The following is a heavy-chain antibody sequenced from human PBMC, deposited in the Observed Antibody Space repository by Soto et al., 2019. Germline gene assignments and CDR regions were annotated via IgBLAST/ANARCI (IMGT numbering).Heavy chain of an antibody. CDR1: GYSFTSYW. D-gene: IGHD6-13*01. Sequence: GESLKISCKGSGYSFTSYWISWVRQMPGKGLEWMGRIDPSDSYTNYSPSFQGHVTISADKSISTAYLQWSSLKASDTAMYYCASSSSWFEPFDYWGQGTLVTVSS. CDR2: IDPSDSYT. V-gene: IGHV5-10-1*01. CDR3: ASSSSWFEPFDY. J-gene: IGHJ4*02.